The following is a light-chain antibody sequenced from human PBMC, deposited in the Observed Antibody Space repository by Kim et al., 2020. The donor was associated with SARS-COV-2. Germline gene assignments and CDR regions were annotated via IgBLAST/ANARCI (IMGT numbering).Light chain of an antibody. J-gene: IGKJ2*02. CDR3: QQYNNWPLRT. CDR2: GAS. Sequence: EIVMTQSPATLSVSPGERATLSCRASQSVSSNLAWYQQKPGQAPRLLIYGASTRATGIPARFSGSGSGTEFTLTISSLQSEDFAVYYCQQYNNWPLRTFGQGTKLEI. V-gene: IGKV3-15*01. CDR1: QSVSSN.